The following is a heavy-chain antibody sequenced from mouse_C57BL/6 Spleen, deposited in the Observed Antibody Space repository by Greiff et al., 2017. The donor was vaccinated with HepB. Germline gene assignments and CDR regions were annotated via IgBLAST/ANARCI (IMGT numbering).Heavy chain of an antibody. V-gene: IGHV1-26*01. CDR1: GYTFTDYY. J-gene: IGHJ4*01. Sequence: VQLQQSGPELVKPGASVKISCKASGYTFTDYYMNWVKQSHGKSLEWIGDINPNNGGTSYNQKFKGKATLTVDKSSSTAYMELRSLTSEDSAVYYCASHYDYDDAMDYWGQGTSVTVSS. CDR2: INPNNGGT. CDR3: ASHYDYDDAMDY. D-gene: IGHD2-4*01.